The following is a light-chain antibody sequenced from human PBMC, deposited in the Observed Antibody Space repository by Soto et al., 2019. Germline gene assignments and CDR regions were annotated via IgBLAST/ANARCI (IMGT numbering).Light chain of an antibody. CDR2: SDN. Sequence: QYVLIQPPSVSGTPGQRVTISCSGSSSNIGSKTVNWFQQLPGTAPRLLIYSDNQRPSGVPDRFSGSRSGTSASLAISGLQSDDEADFYCAAWDDSLEAWVFGGGTKLTVL. CDR1: SSNIGSKT. V-gene: IGLV1-44*01. J-gene: IGLJ3*02. CDR3: AAWDDSLEAWV.